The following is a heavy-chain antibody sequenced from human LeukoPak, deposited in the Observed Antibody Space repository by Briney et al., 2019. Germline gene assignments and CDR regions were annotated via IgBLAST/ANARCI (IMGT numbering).Heavy chain of an antibody. CDR3: AKGHCTNGICWLD. V-gene: IGHV3-53*01. J-gene: IGHJ4*02. D-gene: IGHD2-8*01. CDR1: GFTVSSTY. CDR2: IYGAGST. Sequence: PGGSLRLSCAASGFTVSSTYMSWVRQAPGKGLEWVSIIYGAGSTYYADSVKGRFTISRDNSKNTLYLQMNSLRAEDTAVYYCAKGHCTNGICWLDWGQGTLVTVSS.